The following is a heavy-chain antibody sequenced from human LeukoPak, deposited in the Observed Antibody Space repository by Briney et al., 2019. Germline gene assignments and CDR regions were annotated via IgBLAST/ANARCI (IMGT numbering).Heavy chain of an antibody. CDR3: AKTGPHIDDAFDL. J-gene: IGHJ3*01. V-gene: IGHV4-4*07. CDR1: GGSSSAYY. Sequence: PSETLSLTCTVSGGSSSAYYWSWIRQPAGKGLEWIGRIYTSGSTNNNPSLKSRVTMSVDTSKNQFSLKLSSVTAADTAVYYCAKTGPHIDDAFDLWGQGTMVTVSS. D-gene: IGHD1-1*01. CDR2: IYTSGST.